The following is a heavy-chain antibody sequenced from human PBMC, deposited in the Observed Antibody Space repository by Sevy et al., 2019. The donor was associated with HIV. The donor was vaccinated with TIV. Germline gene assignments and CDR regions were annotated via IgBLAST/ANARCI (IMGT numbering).Heavy chain of an antibody. D-gene: IGHD3-10*01. CDR2: TYYRSKWYN. CDR3: ARERDYYANAVRFDP. J-gene: IGHJ5*02. CDR1: GDSVYSNSVA. V-gene: IGHV6-1*01. Sequence: KQSQTLSLTCAISGDSVYSNSVAWNWIRQSPSRGLEWLGRTYYRSKWYNDYAVSVKSRITINPDTSKNQFSLQLNSVTPEDTAVYYCARERDYYANAVRFDPWGQGTLVTVSS.